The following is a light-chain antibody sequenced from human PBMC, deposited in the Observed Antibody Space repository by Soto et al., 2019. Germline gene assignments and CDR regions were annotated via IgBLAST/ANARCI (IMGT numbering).Light chain of an antibody. Sequence: EIVLTQSPGTLSLSPGERATLSCRTSQSVSNNYLAWYQQKPGQTPRLLIYAASSRATGVPDRFSGSGSGTDFILTVSRLEPEDFEVCFCQQYGNSPFTFGPGTKVEIK. CDR1: QSVSNNY. V-gene: IGKV3-20*01. CDR2: AAS. CDR3: QQYGNSPFT. J-gene: IGKJ2*01.